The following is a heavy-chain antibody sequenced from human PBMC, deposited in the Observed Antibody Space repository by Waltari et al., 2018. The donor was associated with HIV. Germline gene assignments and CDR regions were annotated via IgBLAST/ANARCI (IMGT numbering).Heavy chain of an antibody. V-gene: IGHV4-39*01. CDR3: ASRGGTVTTRRFDP. J-gene: IGHJ5*02. CDR2: IYYSGST. CDR1: GGSIRSRPYS. Sequence: QLQLQESGPGLVKPSETLSLTCTVSGGSIRSRPYSWGWIRQPPGKGLEWIGSIYYSGSTYSNPSLKSRVTISVDTSKNQFSLKLSSVTAADTAVYYCASRGGTVTTRRFDPWGQGTLVTVSS. D-gene: IGHD4-17*01.